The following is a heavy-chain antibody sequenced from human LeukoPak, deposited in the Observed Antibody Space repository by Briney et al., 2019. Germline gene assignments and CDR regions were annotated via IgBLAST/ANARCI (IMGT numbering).Heavy chain of an antibody. D-gene: IGHD2-2*01. CDR3: ARDALIPYCSSTSCWGGYYYYMDV. CDR1: GFTFSSYS. Sequence: PGGSLRLSCAASGFTFSSYSMNWVRQAPGKGLEWVSSISSSSSYIYYADSVKGRFTISRDNAKNSLYLQTNSLRAEDTAVYYCARDALIPYCSSTSCWGGYYYYMDVWGKGTTVTVSS. V-gene: IGHV3-21*01. J-gene: IGHJ6*03. CDR2: ISSSSSYI.